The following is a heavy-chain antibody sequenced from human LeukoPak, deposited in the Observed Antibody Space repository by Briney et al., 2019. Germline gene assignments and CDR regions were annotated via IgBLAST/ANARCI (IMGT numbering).Heavy chain of an antibody. J-gene: IGHJ4*02. Sequence: GRSLRLSCAASGFTFSSYGMHWVRQAPGKGLEWVAVISYDGSNKYYADSVKGRFTISRDNSKNTLYLQMNSLRAEDTAVYYCAKLPTVAGTVAASAYWGQGTLVTVSS. CDR3: AKLPTVAGTVAASAY. V-gene: IGHV3-30*18. CDR2: ISYDGSNK. CDR1: GFTFSSYG. D-gene: IGHD6-19*01.